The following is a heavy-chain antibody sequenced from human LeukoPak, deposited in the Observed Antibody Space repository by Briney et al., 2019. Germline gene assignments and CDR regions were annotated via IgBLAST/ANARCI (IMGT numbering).Heavy chain of an antibody. D-gene: IGHD6-13*01. CDR1: GFTFSTYS. Sequence: GGSLRLSCAASGFTFSTYSMNWVRQGPGKGLEWVSVMYTDGSTHYADSVKGRFTISRDNSKNTLYLQMNSLRVEDTALYYCARSSSSWLLFDYWGQGTLVTVSS. V-gene: IGHV3-53*01. CDR2: MYTDGST. J-gene: IGHJ4*02. CDR3: ARSSSSWLLFDY.